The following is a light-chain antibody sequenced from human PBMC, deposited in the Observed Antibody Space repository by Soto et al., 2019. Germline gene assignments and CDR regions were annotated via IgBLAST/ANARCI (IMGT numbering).Light chain of an antibody. CDR2: EES. CDR1: QTIGNY. V-gene: IGKV1-9*01. CDR3: QQVKTYTRT. Sequence: DIHITQAPSSLPASVVDIVSITCRASQTIGNYLNWYQQRPGKPPKLLIYEESTLHSGVPSRFSGRKSGTQFTLTIDSLKNEDFATYYCQQVKTYTRTFGGGTKVDIK. J-gene: IGKJ4*01.